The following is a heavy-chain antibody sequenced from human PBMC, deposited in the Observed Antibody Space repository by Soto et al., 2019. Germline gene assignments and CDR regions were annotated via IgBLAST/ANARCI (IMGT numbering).Heavy chain of an antibody. CDR3: AREAV. V-gene: IGHV3-7*05. Sequence: EVQLVESGGGLVQPGGSLRLSCAASGFTFSGYWMSWVRQAPGKGLEWVANIKQDGSEQFYVDSVKGRFTISRDNAKNSLYLQMTSLRAEDTAVYYCAREAVWGKGPRSPSPQ. CDR2: IKQDGSEQ. J-gene: IGHJ6*04. CDR1: GFTFSGYW.